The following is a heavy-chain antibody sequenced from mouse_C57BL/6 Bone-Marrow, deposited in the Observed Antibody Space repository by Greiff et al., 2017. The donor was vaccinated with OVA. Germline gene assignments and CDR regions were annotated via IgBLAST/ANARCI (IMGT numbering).Heavy chain of an antibody. Sequence: VQLQQSGAELVKPGASVKMSCKASGYTFTSYWITWVKQRPGQGLEWIGDIYPGSGSTNYNEKFKSKATLTVDTSSSTAYMQLSSLTSEDSAVYYCARGGIYYDYFDYWGQGTTLTVSS. V-gene: IGHV1-55*01. CDR1: GYTFTSYW. J-gene: IGHJ2*01. CDR2: IYPGSGST. CDR3: ARGGIYYDYFDY. D-gene: IGHD2-4*01.